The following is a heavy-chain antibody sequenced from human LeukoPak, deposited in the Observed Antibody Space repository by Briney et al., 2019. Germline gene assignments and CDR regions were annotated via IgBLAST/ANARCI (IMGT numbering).Heavy chain of an antibody. Sequence: SETLSLTCTVSGGSISSSSYYWGWIRQPPGKGLEWIGSIYYSGSTYYNPSLKSRVTISVDTSKNQFSLKLSSVTAADTAVYYCARPTTVTTVVPAGDWYFDLWGHGTLVTVSS. CDR1: GGSISSSSYY. J-gene: IGHJ2*01. CDR3: ARPTTVTTVVPAGDWYFDL. V-gene: IGHV4-39*01. CDR2: IYYSGST. D-gene: IGHD4-17*01.